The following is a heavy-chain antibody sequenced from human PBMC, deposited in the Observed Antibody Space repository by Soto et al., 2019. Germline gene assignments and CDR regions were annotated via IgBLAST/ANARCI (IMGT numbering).Heavy chain of an antibody. V-gene: IGHV1-69*01. Sequence: QVPLVQSGAEVKKPGSSVTVSCKASGGTFSSYAIHWVRQAPGQGLEWMGGIIPMYGPAKYAQRVQGRVTITAYESTTTVYMELTSLTSQDTAVYYCARVTSMVRGVIDNWFDPWGHGTLVTVSS. J-gene: IGHJ5*02. CDR1: GGTFSSYA. D-gene: IGHD3-10*01. CDR3: ARVTSMVRGVIDNWFDP. CDR2: IIPMYGPA.